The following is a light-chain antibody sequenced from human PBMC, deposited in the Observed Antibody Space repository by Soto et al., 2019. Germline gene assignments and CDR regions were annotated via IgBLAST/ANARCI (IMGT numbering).Light chain of an antibody. CDR3: QQYYSYPPT. J-gene: IGKJ1*01. V-gene: IGKV1-8*01. CDR2: EAS. CDR1: QNINHY. Sequence: AIRMTQSPSSFSASTGDRVTITCRASQNINHYLAWYQQKPGKAPELLIYEASILQSGVPSRCSGSGSATDGTLTISSLQPEDFATYYCQQYYSYPPTFGQGTKVEIK.